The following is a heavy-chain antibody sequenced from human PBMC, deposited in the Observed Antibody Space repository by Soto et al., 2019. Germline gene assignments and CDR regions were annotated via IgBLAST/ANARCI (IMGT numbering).Heavy chain of an antibody. CDR3: ARLSYSSGWLEYYYGMDV. V-gene: IGHV5-51*01. D-gene: IGHD6-19*01. CDR2: IYPGDSDT. Sequence: PGESLKISCKGSGYSFTSYWIGWVRQMPGKGLEWMGIIYPGDSDTRYSPSFQGQVTISADKSISTAYLQWSSLKASDTAMYYCARLSYSSGWLEYYYGMDVWGQGTTVTVSS. CDR1: GYSFTSYW. J-gene: IGHJ6*02.